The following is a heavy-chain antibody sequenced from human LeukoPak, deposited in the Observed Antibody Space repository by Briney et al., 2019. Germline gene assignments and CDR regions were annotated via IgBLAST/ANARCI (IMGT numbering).Heavy chain of an antibody. J-gene: IGHJ4*02. D-gene: IGHD2-8*02. CDR1: GDSISTRNW. CDR2: ISHGGST. Sequence: SETLSLTCAVSGDSISTRNWWNWVRQPPGKGLDWIGEISHGGSTKYNPSLKNRVTISKDNSKNEFSLKLNSVTAADTAVYFCARSAGWWSLDYWGQGALVTVST. V-gene: IGHV4-4*02. CDR3: ARSAGWWSLDY.